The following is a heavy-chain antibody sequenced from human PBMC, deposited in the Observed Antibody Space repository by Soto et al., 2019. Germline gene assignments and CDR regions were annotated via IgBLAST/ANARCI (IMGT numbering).Heavy chain of an antibody. CDR2: IDYDGSTI. Sequence: EVQLVXSGGGLVQPGGSLXLSCEASGFTFSSYWMHWVRQPPGKGLEWVSRIDYDGSTINYADPVXXXXXXSXXXXXXXXXXXXXXXXXXXXXXXXXXXXARXAXGVYDXXXQGXXVIV. J-gene: IGHJ4*02. V-gene: IGHV3-74*01. CDR3: XXXARXAXGVYDX. CDR1: GFTFSSYW.